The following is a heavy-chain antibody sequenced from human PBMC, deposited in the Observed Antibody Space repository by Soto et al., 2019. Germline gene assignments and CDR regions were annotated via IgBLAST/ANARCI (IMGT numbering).Heavy chain of an antibody. D-gene: IGHD3-9*01. Sequence: SETLSLTCTVSGGSIISYYWSWIRQPPGKGLEWIGYIYYSGSTNYNPSLKSRVTISVDTSKNQFSLRLSSVSAADTAMYYCAREAGVRYPFDPWGLGTLVTVSS. CDR1: GGSIISYY. CDR3: AREAGVRYPFDP. CDR2: IYYSGST. J-gene: IGHJ5*02. V-gene: IGHV4-59*01.